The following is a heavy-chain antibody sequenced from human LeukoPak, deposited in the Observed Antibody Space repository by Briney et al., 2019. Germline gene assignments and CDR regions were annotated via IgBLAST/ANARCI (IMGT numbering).Heavy chain of an antibody. J-gene: IGHJ5*02. Sequence: PGGSLRLSCAASGFTFSSYAMSWVRQAPGKGLEWVSAISGSGGSTYYADSVKGRFTIPRDNSKNTLYLQMNSLRAEDTAVYYCAKESQITIFGVVISGFDPWGQGTLVTVSS. D-gene: IGHD3-3*01. CDR2: ISGSGGST. V-gene: IGHV3-23*01. CDR3: AKESQITIFGVVISGFDP. CDR1: GFTFSSYA.